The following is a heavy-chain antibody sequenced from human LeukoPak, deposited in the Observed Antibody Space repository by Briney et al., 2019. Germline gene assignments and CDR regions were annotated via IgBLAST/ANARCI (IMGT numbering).Heavy chain of an antibody. CDR3: VRGDDYVWGSYRRQYYFDY. D-gene: IGHD3-16*02. J-gene: IGHJ4*02. CDR1: GFTFSSYS. V-gene: IGHV3-21*04. CDR2: ISSSSYI. Sequence: GGSLRLSCAASGFTFSSYSMNWVRQAPGKGLEWVSSISSSSYIYYADSVKGRFTISRDNAKSSLYLQMNSLRAEDTALYYCVRGDDYVWGSYRRQYYFDYWGQGTLVTVSS.